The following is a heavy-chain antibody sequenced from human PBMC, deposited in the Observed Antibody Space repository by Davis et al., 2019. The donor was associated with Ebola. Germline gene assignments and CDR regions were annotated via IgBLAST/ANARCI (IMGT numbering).Heavy chain of an antibody. Sequence: GESLKISCAASGFTFSSYWMSWVRQAPGKGLEWVANIKQDGSGKYYVDSVKGRFTISRDNAKNSLYLQMNSLRAEDTAVYYCARDASPYYDFWSDGLGYWGQGTLVTVSS. CDR3: ARDASPYYDFWSDGLGY. V-gene: IGHV3-7*03. CDR1: GFTFSSYW. D-gene: IGHD3-3*01. J-gene: IGHJ4*02. CDR2: IKQDGSGK.